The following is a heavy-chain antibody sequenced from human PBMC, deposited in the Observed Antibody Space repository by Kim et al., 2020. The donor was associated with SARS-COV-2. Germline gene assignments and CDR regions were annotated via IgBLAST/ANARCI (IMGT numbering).Heavy chain of an antibody. Sequence: SETLSLTCTVSGGSISSSSYYWGWIRQPPGKGLEWIGSIYYSGSTYYNPSLKSRVTISVDTSKNQFSLKLSSVTAADTAVYYCARHVQLYTDYWGQGTLVTVSS. V-gene: IGHV4-39*01. J-gene: IGHJ4*02. CDR3: ARHVQLYTDY. D-gene: IGHD6-6*01. CDR1: GGSISSSSYY. CDR2: IYYSGST.